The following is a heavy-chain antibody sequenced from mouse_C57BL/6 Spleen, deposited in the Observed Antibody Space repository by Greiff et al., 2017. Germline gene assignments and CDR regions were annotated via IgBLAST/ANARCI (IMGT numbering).Heavy chain of an antibody. CDR2: IYPGDGDP. V-gene: IGHV1-80*01. CDR1: GYAFSSYW. J-gene: IGHJ2*01. D-gene: IGHD2-4*01. CDR3: ARRGYDYPYFDY. Sequence: QVQLQQSGAELVKPGASVKISCKASGYAFSSYWMNWVKQRPGKGLEWIGQIYPGDGDPNYNGKFKGKATLTADKSSSTAYMQLSSLTSEDSAVYFCARRGYDYPYFDYWGQGTTLTVSS.